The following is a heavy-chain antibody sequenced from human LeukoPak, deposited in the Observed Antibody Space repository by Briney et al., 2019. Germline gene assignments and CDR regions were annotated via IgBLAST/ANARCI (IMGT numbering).Heavy chain of an antibody. CDR3: AREGPPVGATTPPVGY. V-gene: IGHV1-69*05. CDR1: GGTFSSYA. J-gene: IGHJ4*02. D-gene: IGHD1-26*01. CDR2: IIPIFGTA. Sequence: ASVKVSCKASGGTFSSYAISWVRQAPGQGLEWMGRIIPIFGTANYAQKFQGRVTITTDESTSTAYMELSSLRSEDTAVYYCAREGPPVGATTPPVGYWGQGTLVTVSS.